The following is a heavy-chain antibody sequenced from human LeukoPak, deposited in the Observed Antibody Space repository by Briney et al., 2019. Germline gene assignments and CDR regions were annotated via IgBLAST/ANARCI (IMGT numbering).Heavy chain of an antibody. V-gene: IGHV3-74*01. Sequence: GGSLRVSCAASGFTFSSYWMHWVRQAPGKGMVWVSRINSDGSGTTYADSVKGRFTISSDNAKNTLCLQMKSLRAEDTAVYYCERNGIAVPGVLSPGGQEPLVPVSS. CDR1: GFTFSSYW. D-gene: IGHD6-19*01. CDR3: ERNGIAVPGVLSP. J-gene: IGHJ5*02. CDR2: INSDGSGT.